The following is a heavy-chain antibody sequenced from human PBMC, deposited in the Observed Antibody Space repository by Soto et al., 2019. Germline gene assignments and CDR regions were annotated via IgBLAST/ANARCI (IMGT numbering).Heavy chain of an antibody. V-gene: IGHV4-30-4*01. D-gene: IGHD4-17*01. CDR1: GGSISSGDYY. Sequence: SETLSLTCTVSGGSISSGDYYWSWFRQPPGKGLEWIGYIYYSGSTYYNPSLQSRVTISVDTSKNQFSLKLSSVTAADTAVYYCAREGPNDYGNHNWFDPWGQGTLVTVSS. CDR2: IYYSGST. J-gene: IGHJ5*02. CDR3: AREGPNDYGNHNWFDP.